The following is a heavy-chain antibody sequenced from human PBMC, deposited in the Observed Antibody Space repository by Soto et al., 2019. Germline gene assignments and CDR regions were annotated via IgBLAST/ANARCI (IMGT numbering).Heavy chain of an antibody. CDR1: GGSFGGYY. V-gene: IGHV4-34*01. D-gene: IGHD2-8*02. Sequence: PSETLSLTWAVFGGSFGGYYWTWIRQPPVTGLEWIGEINHSGSTNYNPSLKSRVTISVDTSKNQFSLKPTSVTAADTAVYYCARDKITGLFDYWGQGTLVTVSS. CDR2: INHSGST. J-gene: IGHJ4*02. CDR3: ARDKITGLFDY.